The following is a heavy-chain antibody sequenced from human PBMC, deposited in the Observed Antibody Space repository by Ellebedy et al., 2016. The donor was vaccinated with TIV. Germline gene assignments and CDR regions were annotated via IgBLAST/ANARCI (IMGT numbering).Heavy chain of an antibody. CDR3: AKGLRIAAPNRLDP. CDR1: GFTFSDYG. J-gene: IGHJ5*02. D-gene: IGHD6-13*01. CDR2: IRHDGSNK. Sequence: PGGSLRLSCAASGFTFSDYGMHWVRQAPGKGLEWLALIRHDGSNKYYADSVKGRFTVSRDNSKNTLYLEMNSLRPDDTAVYYCAKGLRIAAPNRLDPWGQGTLVTVSS. V-gene: IGHV3-30*02.